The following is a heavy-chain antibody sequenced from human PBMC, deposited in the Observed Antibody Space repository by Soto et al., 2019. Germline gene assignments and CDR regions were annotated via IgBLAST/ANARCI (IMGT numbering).Heavy chain of an antibody. CDR3: AKGFSYSVIDY. D-gene: IGHD5-18*01. J-gene: IGHJ4*02. V-gene: IGHV3-30*18. Sequence: QVQLVESGGGVVQPGRSLRLSCAASGFTFSTYGMHWVRQAPGKGLECVAVISYDGSNKYYADSVKGRFTISRDNSKNTLYLQMSSLRAEDTAVYYCAKGFSYSVIDYWGQGTLVTVSS. CDR1: GFTFSTYG. CDR2: ISYDGSNK.